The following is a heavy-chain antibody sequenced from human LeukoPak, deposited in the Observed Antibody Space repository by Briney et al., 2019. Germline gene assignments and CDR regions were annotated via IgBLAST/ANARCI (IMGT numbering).Heavy chain of an antibody. J-gene: IGHJ4*02. CDR1: GFTFGDFA. CDR3: ASRDYFDY. CDR2: ITADSGTT. Sequence: HSGGSLRLSCTASGFTFGDFAMNWVRQAPGKGLEWVSYITADSGTTYYADSVKGRFTISRDNAKNSLYLQMNSLRDEDTAVYYCASRDYFDYWGQGTLVTVSS. V-gene: IGHV3-48*02.